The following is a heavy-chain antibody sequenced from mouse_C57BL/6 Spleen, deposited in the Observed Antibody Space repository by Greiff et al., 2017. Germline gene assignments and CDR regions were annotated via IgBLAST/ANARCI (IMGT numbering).Heavy chain of an antibody. D-gene: IGHD1-1*01. Sequence: EVKLMESGGDLVKPGGSLKLSCAASGFTFSSYGMSWVRQTPDKRLEWVATISSGGSYTYYPDSVKGRFTISRDNAKNTLYLQMSSLKSEDTAMYYCARHNYGSRGDFDVWGTGTTVTVSS. CDR1: GFTFSSYG. V-gene: IGHV5-6*01. CDR3: ARHNYGSRGDFDV. CDR2: ISSGGSYT. J-gene: IGHJ1*03.